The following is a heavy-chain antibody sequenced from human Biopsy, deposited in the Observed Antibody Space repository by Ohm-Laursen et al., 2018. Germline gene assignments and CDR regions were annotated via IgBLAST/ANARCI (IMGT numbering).Heavy chain of an antibody. CDR2: IYYSGIT. V-gene: IGHV4-59*08. CDR1: GGSISSYY. CDR3: ARHGDFYYDSNIVIGALDI. Sequence: GTLSLTCTVPGGSISSYYWSWIRQPPGKGLEWIGNIYYSGITNYNPSLKSRVSISVDTSKNQFSLKLSSVTAADTAAYYCARHGDFYYDSNIVIGALDIWGQGTMVTVSS. D-gene: IGHD3-22*01. J-gene: IGHJ3*02.